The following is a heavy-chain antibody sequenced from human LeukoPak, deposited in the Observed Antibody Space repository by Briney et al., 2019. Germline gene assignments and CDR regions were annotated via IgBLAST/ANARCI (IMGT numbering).Heavy chain of an antibody. V-gene: IGHV3-21*01. CDR1: GFTFSSYS. CDR2: TSSSSSYI. Sequence: PGGSLRLSCAASGFTFSSYSMNWVRQAPGKGLEWVSSTSSSSSYIYYADSVKGRFTISRDNAKNSLYLQMNSLRAEDTAVYYCARAEYSGSYYDAFDIWGQGTMVTVSS. CDR3: ARAEYSGSYYDAFDI. D-gene: IGHD1-26*01. J-gene: IGHJ3*02.